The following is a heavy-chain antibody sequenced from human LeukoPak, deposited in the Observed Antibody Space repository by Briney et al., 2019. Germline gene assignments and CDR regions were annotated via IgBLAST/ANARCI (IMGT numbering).Heavy chain of an antibody. CDR2: ISGNAGST. CDR1: GITSSSYA. V-gene: IGHV3-23*01. CDR3: AKKMITPYDY. J-gene: IGHJ4*02. Sequence: GGSLRLSCAASGITSSSYAMTWVRQAPGKGLEWASSISGNAGSTYYADAVKGRFAISRDNSKNTLYLQMNSLRAEDTAIYYCAKKMITPYDYWGQGTLVTVSS. D-gene: IGHD4-23*01.